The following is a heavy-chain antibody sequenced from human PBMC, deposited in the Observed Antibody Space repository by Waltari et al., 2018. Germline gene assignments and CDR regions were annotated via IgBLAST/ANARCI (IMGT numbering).Heavy chain of an antibody. J-gene: IGHJ4*02. CDR3: ARTGPYTSSWAKTYYFDY. Sequence: QLQLQESGPGLVKPSETLSLTCTVSGGSISSSNYYWGWIRQPPGRGLEWIGSIYYSGSTYYSPSLKSRVTISVDTSKNQFSLKLSSVTAADTAVYYCARTGPYTSSWAKTYYFDYWGQGALVTVSS. CDR2: IYYSGST. D-gene: IGHD6-13*01. CDR1: GGSISSSNYY. V-gene: IGHV4-39*01.